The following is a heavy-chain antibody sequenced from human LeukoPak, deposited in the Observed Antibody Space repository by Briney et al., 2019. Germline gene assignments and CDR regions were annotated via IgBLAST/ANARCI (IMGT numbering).Heavy chain of an antibody. CDR2: ISSSSSTI. D-gene: IGHD1-7*01. V-gene: IGHV3-48*02. Sequence: PGGSLRLSCAASGFTFSSDSMNWVRQAPGKGLEWVSYISSSSSTIYYADSVKGRFTISRDNAKNSLYPQMNSLRDEDTALYYCAREMGTTSDYWGQGTLVTVSS. CDR1: GFTFSSDS. J-gene: IGHJ4*02. CDR3: AREMGTTSDY.